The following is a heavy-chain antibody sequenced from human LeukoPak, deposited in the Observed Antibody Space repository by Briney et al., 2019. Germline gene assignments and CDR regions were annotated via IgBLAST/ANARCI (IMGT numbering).Heavy chain of an antibody. CDR1: GYTFTSYY. Sequence: ASVKVSCKSSGYTFTSYYMHWVRQAPGQGLEWMGIINPSGGSTSYAQKFQGRVTMTRDMSTSKVYMELSSLRSDDTAVYYCARDGVGDGYRVWGQGTLVTVSS. J-gene: IGHJ4*02. CDR3: ARDGVGDGYRV. CDR2: INPSGGST. D-gene: IGHD5-24*01. V-gene: IGHV1-46*01.